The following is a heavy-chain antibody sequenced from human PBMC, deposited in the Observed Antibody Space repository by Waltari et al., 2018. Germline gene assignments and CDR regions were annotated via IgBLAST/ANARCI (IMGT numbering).Heavy chain of an antibody. CDR2: IDPEDSNT. CDR3: ARRDRVTNFDF. Sequence: EVQLVQSGAEVKKPGESLKISCQASGYSFNTYFIGWVRQIPGRGLEWMGIIDPEDSNTRYNPSFQGQITISVDKSIRTAYLQWSSLKASDTAVYYCARRDRVTNFDFWGQGTPVTVSS. CDR1: GYSFNTYF. J-gene: IGHJ4*02. V-gene: IGHV5-51*01. D-gene: IGHD2-21*02.